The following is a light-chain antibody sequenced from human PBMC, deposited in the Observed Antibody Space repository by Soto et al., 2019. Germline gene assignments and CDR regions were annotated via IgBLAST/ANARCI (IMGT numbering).Light chain of an antibody. CDR1: SRGDGGYNY. J-gene: IGLJ2*01. CDR3: TSYAGSNNVL. V-gene: IGLV2-8*01. CDR2: EVS. Sequence: QSALTQPPSASGSPGQSVTISCTGTSRGDGGYNYVSWYQQHPGKAPKLMIYEVSKRPSGVPDRFSGSKSGNTASLTVSGLHADDEADYCCTSYAGSNNVLFGGGTKLTVL.